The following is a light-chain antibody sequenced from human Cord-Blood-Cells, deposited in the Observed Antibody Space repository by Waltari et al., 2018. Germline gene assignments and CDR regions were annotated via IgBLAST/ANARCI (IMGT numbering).Light chain of an antibody. CDR1: KLGDKY. Sequence: YELTKPPPVSVSPGQTASITCSGDKLGDKYACWYQQKPGQSPVLVIYQDSKRPSGIPERFSGSNSGNTATLTISGTQAMDEADYYCQAWDSSTYVFGTGTKVTVL. CDR3: QAWDSSTYV. V-gene: IGLV3-1*01. J-gene: IGLJ1*01. CDR2: QDS.